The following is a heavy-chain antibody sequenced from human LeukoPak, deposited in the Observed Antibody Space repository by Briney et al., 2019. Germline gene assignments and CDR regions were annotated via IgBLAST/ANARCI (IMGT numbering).Heavy chain of an antibody. CDR3: ASPAWSPGATVTSYAFDT. J-gene: IGHJ3*02. V-gene: IGHV1-69*02. Sequence: SVKVSFKASGGTFSSYTISWVRQAPGQGLEWMGRIIPILGIANYAQKFQGRVTITADKSTSTAYMELSSLRSEDTAVYYCASPAWSPGATVTSYAFDTWGQGTMVTVSS. D-gene: IGHD4-17*01. CDR1: GGTFSSYT. CDR2: IIPILGIA.